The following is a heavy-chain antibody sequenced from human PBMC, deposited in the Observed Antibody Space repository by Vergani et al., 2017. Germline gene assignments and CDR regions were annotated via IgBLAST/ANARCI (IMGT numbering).Heavy chain of an antibody. CDR3: AKVGSVTSGSLQYNCYMDV. CDR1: GFSFSSHA. Sequence: QVQLAESGGGRVQPGRSLRLSCAASGFSFSSHAIHWVRQAPGKGLEWVAVISNDGSKKYYADSVKGRFTISRDNSKNTLDLQMNSLRTQDTAVYYCAKVGSVTSGSLQYNCYMDVWGKGTTVTVS. CDR2: ISNDGSKK. J-gene: IGHJ6*03. V-gene: IGHV3-30*18. D-gene: IGHD3-10*01.